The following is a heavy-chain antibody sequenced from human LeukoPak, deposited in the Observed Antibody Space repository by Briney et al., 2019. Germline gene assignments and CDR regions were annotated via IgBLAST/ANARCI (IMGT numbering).Heavy chain of an antibody. CDR3: AAGGVVVAAYDAFDY. CDR2: ISKDGSKK. J-gene: IGHJ4*02. CDR1: GFTFSSYG. D-gene: IGHD2-15*01. Sequence: GGSLRLSCAASGFTFSSYGMHWVRQAPGKGLEWAAVISKDGSKKYYADSVKGRFTISRDKSKNTLYLEMNSLGAEDTAVYYCAAGGVVVAAYDAFDYWGQGTLVTVSS. V-gene: IGHV3-30*03.